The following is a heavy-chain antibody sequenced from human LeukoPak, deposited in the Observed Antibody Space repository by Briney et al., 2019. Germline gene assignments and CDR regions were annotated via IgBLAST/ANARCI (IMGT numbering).Heavy chain of an antibody. V-gene: IGHV4-38-2*02. CDR3: ARSKAHLSTSWYGTWFDP. D-gene: IGHD2-2*01. CDR2: MYHSGDT. J-gene: IGHJ5*02. CDR1: GYSVSSGNY. Sequence: SETLSLTCTVSGYSVSSGNYWGWIRQPPGKGLEWIGSMYHSGDTYKNPSLKSRVTISVDTSKNQLSLKLSSVTAADTAVYYCARSKAHLSTSWYGTWFDPRGQGTLVTVSS.